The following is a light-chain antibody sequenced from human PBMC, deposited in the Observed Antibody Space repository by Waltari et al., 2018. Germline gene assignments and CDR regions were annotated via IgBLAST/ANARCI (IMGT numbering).Light chain of an antibody. CDR1: QSLLHSNGYAY. CDR2: FGS. V-gene: IGKV2-28*01. Sequence: EIVLTQSPLSLPVTLGEPASISCTSSQSLLHSNGYAYLDWYVQRPGLPPRLLIYFGSYRASGVPDRFSGIGSVTDFTLKISKVEAEDVGVYYCMQALQTSITFGQGTRLEIK. J-gene: IGKJ5*01. CDR3: MQALQTSIT.